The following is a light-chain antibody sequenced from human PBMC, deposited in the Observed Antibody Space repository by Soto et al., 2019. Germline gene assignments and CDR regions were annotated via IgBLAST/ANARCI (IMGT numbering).Light chain of an antibody. CDR1: QTISSW. J-gene: IGKJ1*01. CDR2: KAS. Sequence: DIPLTQSPATLSGSLGDRVTITWGASQTISSWLAWYQQKKGKAPKLLIYKASTLKSGVPSRFSGSGYGTEFNLTISSLQTDDFATYYCQHYNSYSEAFGQGTKVDIK. V-gene: IGKV1-5*03. CDR3: QHYNSYSEA.